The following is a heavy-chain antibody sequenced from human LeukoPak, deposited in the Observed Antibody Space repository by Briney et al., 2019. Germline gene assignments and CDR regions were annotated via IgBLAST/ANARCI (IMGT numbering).Heavy chain of an antibody. CDR3: TRFNQEPYGTDV. V-gene: IGHV3-73*01. J-gene: IGHJ6*02. CDR1: GFTFSASA. Sequence: GGSLRLSCAASGFTFSASALHWVRQASGKGLEWVGRRSKANSYATAYAASVEGRFTISRDDSKNTAHLGMNSLKTEDTAVYYCTRFNQEPYGTDVWGQGTTVTVSS. D-gene: IGHD1-14*01. CDR2: RSKANSYAT.